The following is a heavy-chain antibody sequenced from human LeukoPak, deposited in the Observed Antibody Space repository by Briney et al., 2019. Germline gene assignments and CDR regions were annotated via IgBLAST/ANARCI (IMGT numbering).Heavy chain of an antibody. J-gene: IGHJ6*02. CDR2: IYSGGST. CDR1: WFTVSSNY. D-gene: IGHD2-21*02. Sequence: GGSLRLFCAASWFTVSSNYMSWVRQAPGKGLELVSVIYSGGSTYYADSVKGRFTISRDNSKNTLYLQMNSLRAEDTAVYYCAGGSVVTASLDGMDVWGQGTTVTVSS. V-gene: IGHV3-53*05. CDR3: AGGSVVTASLDGMDV.